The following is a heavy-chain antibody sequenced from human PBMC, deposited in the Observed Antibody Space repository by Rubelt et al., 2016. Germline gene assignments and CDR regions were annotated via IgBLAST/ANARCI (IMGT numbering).Heavy chain of an antibody. CDR1: GGSISSSGYY. D-gene: IGHD3-3*01. CDR3: ARGPSYYDFWRGPQGY. J-gene: IGHJ4*02. CDR2: IYYSGNT. Sequence: QLQLQESGPGLVKPSETLSLTCTVSGGSISSSGYYWGWIRQPPGKGLEWIGSIYYSGNTYYNPSLKSRVTISVDTSKNQFSLKLISVTAADTAVYYCARGPSYYDFWRGPQGYWGQGTLVTVSS. V-gene: IGHV4-39*01.